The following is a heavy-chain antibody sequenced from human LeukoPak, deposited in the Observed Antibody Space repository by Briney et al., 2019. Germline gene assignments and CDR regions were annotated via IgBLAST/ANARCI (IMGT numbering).Heavy chain of an antibody. CDR1: GGSISSNNW. CDR2: IYHSGST. Sequence: PSGTLSLTCAVSGGSISSNNWWNWVRQPPGKGLEWIGEIYHSGSTNYNPSLNSRVTISVDTSKNQFSLKLSSVTAADTAVYYCARGSVTTLLLGYWGQGTLVTVSS. CDR3: ARGSVTTLLLGY. J-gene: IGHJ4*02. V-gene: IGHV4-4*02. D-gene: IGHD4-17*01.